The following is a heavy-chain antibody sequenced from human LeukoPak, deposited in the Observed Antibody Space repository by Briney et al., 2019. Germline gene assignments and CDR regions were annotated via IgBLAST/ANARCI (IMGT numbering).Heavy chain of an antibody. V-gene: IGHV4-38-2*02. CDR1: GYSISSGYY. D-gene: IGHD4-23*01. J-gene: IGHJ4*02. CDR3: ASGIQGVGNNY. Sequence: SETLSLTCTVSGYSISSGYYWGWIRQPPGKGLEWIGSIYHSGSTYYNPSLKSRVTISVDTSKNQFSLRLNSVTAADTAVYFCASGIQGVGNNYWGQGTLVTVSS. CDR2: IYHSGST.